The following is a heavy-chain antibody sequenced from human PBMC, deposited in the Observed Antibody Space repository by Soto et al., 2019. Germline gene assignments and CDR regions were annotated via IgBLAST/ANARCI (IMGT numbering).Heavy chain of an antibody. V-gene: IGHV3-21*01. J-gene: IGHJ3*02. CDR2: ISSSSSYI. D-gene: IGHD5-18*01. CDR3: ARVQDTAMVTGAFDI. CDR1: GFTFSSYG. Sequence: PGGSLRLSCSASGFTFSSYGMNWVRPAPVKGLEWVSSISSSSSYIYYADSVKGRFTISRDNAKNSLYLQMNSLRAEDTAVYYCARVQDTAMVTGAFDIWGQGTMVTVSS.